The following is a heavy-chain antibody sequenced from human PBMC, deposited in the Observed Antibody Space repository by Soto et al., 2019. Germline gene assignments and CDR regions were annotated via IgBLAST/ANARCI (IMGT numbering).Heavy chain of an antibody. CDR3: ARDGPMDRAFDI. CDR2: INPSDGNT. J-gene: IGHJ3*02. Sequence: GASVKVSCKASGYTFTGYYMHWVRQAPGQGLEWMGIINPSDGNTNYAQKLQGRVTMTTDTSTSTAYMELRSLRSDDTAVYYCARDGPMDRAFDIWGQGTMVTVSS. D-gene: IGHD3-10*01. CDR1: GYTFTGYY. V-gene: IGHV1-46*01.